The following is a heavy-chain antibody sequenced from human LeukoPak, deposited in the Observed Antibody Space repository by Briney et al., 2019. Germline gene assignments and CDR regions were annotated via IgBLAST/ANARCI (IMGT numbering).Heavy chain of an antibody. CDR3: ARGPSFPLYYFAS. V-gene: IGHV4-59*12. D-gene: IGHD6-6*01. CDR2: MHYTGNT. J-gene: IGHJ4*02. Sequence: SETLSLTCTVSGGSINSNYWSWIRQPPGKGLESIGYMHYTGNTNYNPSLKSRVTMSVDTSKNQFSLKLASVNVADTAFYYCARGPSFPLYYFASWGQGTLVTVSS. CDR1: GGSINSNY.